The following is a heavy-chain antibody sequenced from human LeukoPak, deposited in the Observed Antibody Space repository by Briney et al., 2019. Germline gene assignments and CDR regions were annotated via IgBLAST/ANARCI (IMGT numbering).Heavy chain of an antibody. J-gene: IGHJ5*02. Sequence: GGSLRLSCAASVFIFSSYSMNGVRHARGKGLEGVSSISIPSSYIYYADSVKERLTIHRDIAKNSLYLQMKSRRAEDTAVYYCAAGSTSCYSCGWFDPWGQGTLVTVSS. CDR1: VFIFSSYS. CDR2: ISIPSSYI. D-gene: IGHD2-2*01. V-gene: IGHV3-21*01. CDR3: AAGSTSCYSCGWFDP.